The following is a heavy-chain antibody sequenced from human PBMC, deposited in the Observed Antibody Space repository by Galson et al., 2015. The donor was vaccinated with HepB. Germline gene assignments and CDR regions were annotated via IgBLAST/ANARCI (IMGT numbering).Heavy chain of an antibody. V-gene: IGHV3-7*03. D-gene: IGHD6-19*01. Sequence: SLRLSCAASGFTFSSYWMSWVRQAPGKGLEWVANIKQDGSEKYYVDSVKGRFTISRDNAKNSLYLQMNSLRAEDTAVYYCARALSGWQEAYWYFDLWGRGTLVTVSS. CDR1: GFTFSSYW. J-gene: IGHJ2*01. CDR2: IKQDGSEK. CDR3: ARALSGWQEAYWYFDL.